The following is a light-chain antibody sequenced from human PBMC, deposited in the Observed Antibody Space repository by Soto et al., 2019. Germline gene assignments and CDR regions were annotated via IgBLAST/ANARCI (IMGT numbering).Light chain of an antibody. CDR1: QSVRSN. CDR3: QQYENWPPKFT. CDR2: GAS. V-gene: IGKV3-15*01. J-gene: IGKJ3*01. Sequence: EIVMTQSPATLSVSPGERATLSCRASQSVRSNLAWYQQKPGQAPRLLIYGASTRATGIPASVSGSGSGTEVSLTISSLRSEAFAVYYCQQYENWPPKFTFGPGTKVDIK.